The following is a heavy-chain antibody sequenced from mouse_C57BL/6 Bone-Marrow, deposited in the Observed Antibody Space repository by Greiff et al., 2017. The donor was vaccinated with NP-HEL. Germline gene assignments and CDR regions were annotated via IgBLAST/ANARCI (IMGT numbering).Heavy chain of an antibody. D-gene: IGHD3-2*02. CDR2: IYPGSGNT. J-gene: IGHJ2*01. Sequence: QVQLQQSGPELVKPGASVKISCKASGYTFTDYYINWVKQRPGQGLEWIGGIYPGSGNTKYNEKFKGKATLTVDTSSSTAYMQLSGLTSEDSAVYFCARQLRLQDWGQGTTLTVSA. V-gene: IGHV1-84*01. CDR3: ARQLRLQD. CDR1: GYTFTDYY.